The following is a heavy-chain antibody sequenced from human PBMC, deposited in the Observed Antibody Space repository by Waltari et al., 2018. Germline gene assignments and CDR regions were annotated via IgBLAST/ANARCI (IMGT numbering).Heavy chain of an antibody. CDR3: ASGGSWGYYFDY. V-gene: IGHV1-69*01. CDR1: GGTFSSYA. Sequence: QVQLVQSGAEVKKPGSSVKVSCKASGGTFSSYAISWVRKAPGQGLEWMGGNIPIFGTASYAHKVQGRVTITADESTSTAYMELSSLRSEDTAVYYCASGGSWGYYFDYWGQGTLVTVSS. J-gene: IGHJ4*02. D-gene: IGHD2-15*01. CDR2: NIPIFGTA.